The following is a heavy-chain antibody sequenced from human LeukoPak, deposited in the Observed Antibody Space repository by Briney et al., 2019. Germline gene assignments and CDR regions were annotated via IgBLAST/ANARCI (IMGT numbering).Heavy chain of an antibody. Sequence: GGSLRLSCAASGFTFSSYAMSGVRQAPGKGLEWVSAISGSGGSTYYADSVKGRFTISRYNSKNTLYLQMNRLRAEDTAVYYCAKGRAVEVVAAFNYWGQGTVVTVSS. V-gene: IGHV3-23*01. CDR3: AKGRAVEVVAAFNY. CDR1: GFTFSSYA. D-gene: IGHD2-15*01. CDR2: ISGSGGST. J-gene: IGHJ4*02.